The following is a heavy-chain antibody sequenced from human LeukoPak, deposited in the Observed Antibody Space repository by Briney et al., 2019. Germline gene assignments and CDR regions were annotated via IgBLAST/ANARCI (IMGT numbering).Heavy chain of an antibody. D-gene: IGHD3-16*01. CDR1: GFTFSSYW. CDR2: INHNGNVN. V-gene: IGHV3-7*03. J-gene: IGHJ6*02. Sequence: GGSLRLSCAASGFTFSSYWMNWARQVPGKGLEWVASINHNGNVNYYVDSVKGRFTISRDNAKNSLYLQMSNLRAEDTAVYFCARGGGLDVWDQGATVTVSS. CDR3: ARGGGLDV.